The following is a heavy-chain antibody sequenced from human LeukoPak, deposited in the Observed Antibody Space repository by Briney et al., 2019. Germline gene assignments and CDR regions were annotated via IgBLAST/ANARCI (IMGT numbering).Heavy chain of an antibody. D-gene: IGHD3-10*01. CDR3: ARGPSITMVRGGQWYYYMDV. J-gene: IGHJ6*03. V-gene: IGHV1-69*06. CDR2: IIPIFGTA. CDR1: GGTFSSYA. Sequence: SVKVSCKASGGTFSSYAISWVRQAPGQGLEWMGGIIPIFGTANYAQKFQGRVAITADKSTSTAYMELSSLRSEDTAVYYCARGPSITMVRGGQWYYYMDVWGKGTTVTISS.